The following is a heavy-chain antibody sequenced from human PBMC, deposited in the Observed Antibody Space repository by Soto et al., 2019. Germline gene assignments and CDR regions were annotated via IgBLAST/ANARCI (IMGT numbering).Heavy chain of an antibody. CDR3: AAVQPSWQQLDPGDY. CDR1: GFTFTSSA. D-gene: IGHD6-13*01. V-gene: IGHV1-58*02. Sequence: QMQLVQSGPEVKKPGTSVKVSCKASGFTFTSSAMQWVRQARGQRLEWIGWIVVGSGNTNYAQKFQERVTITRDMATSTAYMELSSLRSEDTAVYYCAAVQPSWQQLDPGDYWGQGTLVTVSS. CDR2: IVVGSGNT. J-gene: IGHJ4*02.